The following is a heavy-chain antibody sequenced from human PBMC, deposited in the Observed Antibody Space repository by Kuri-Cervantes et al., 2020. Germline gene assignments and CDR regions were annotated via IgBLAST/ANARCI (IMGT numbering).Heavy chain of an antibody. CDR3: ARTGRVPFDY. J-gene: IGHJ4*02. D-gene: IGHD1-14*01. CDR1: GFTFDDYA. V-gene: IGHV3-9*01. CDR2: ISWNSGSI. Sequence: SLKISCAASGFTFDDYAMHWVRQAPGKGLEWVSGISWNSGSIGYADSVKGRFTISGDNAKNSLYLQMNSLRAEDTAVYYCARTGRVPFDYWGQGTLVTVSS.